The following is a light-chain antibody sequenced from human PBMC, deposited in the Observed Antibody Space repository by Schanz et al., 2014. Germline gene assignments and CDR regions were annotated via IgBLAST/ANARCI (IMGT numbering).Light chain of an antibody. CDR1: SSDVGGYNY. V-gene: IGLV2-8*01. CDR2: DVN. Sequence: QSVLTQPPSASGSPGQSVTISCTGTSSDVGGYNYVSWYQQHPGKAPKLMIFDVNQRPSGVPDRFSGSKSGNTASLTVSGLQSEDEADYYCSSYAGSNGVLFGGGTKLTVL. J-gene: IGLJ2*01. CDR3: SSYAGSNGVL.